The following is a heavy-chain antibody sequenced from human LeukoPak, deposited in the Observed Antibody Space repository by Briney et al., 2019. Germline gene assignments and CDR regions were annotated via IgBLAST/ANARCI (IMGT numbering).Heavy chain of an antibody. V-gene: IGHV3-30*02. D-gene: IGHD2-2*01. J-gene: IGHJ4*02. CDR3: AKDIAPIVVSLGGGGFDY. CDR2: IRYDGHNK. Sequence: PGGSLRLSCAASGFSFSSYGMHWVRQAPGKGLEWVAFIRYDGHNKYSADSVKGRLTISRDNLKNTLSLQMNSLRLEDTAVYYCAKDIAPIVVSLGGGGFDYGGQGTLVTVSS. CDR1: GFSFSSYG.